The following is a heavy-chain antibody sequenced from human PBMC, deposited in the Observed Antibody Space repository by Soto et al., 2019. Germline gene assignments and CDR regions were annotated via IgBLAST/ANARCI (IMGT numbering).Heavy chain of an antibody. CDR1: GYMFTSYY. J-gene: IGHJ4*01. D-gene: IGHD6-19*01. CDR3: AREQGVISGWYYFDS. Sequence: GASVKVSCKASGYMFTSYYMHWVRQVRQAPGQGLEWMGIINPSGGSTTYAQKFQGRVTMTRDTSTSTVYMELSSLRSEDTAVYYCAREQGVISGWYYFDSWG. V-gene: IGHV1-46*03. CDR2: INPSGGST.